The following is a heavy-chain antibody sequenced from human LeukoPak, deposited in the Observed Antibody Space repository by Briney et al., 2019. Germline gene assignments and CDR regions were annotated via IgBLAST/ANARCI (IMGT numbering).Heavy chain of an antibody. D-gene: IGHD3-10*01. CDR2: IIPIFGTA. Sequence: ASVKVSCKASGGTFSSYAISWVRQAPGQGLEWMGGIIPIFGTANYAQKFQGRVTITADESTSTAYMELRDLRSEDTAVYYCVRDGEGVAISVNYWFDPWGQGTLVTVST. CDR1: GGTFSSYA. CDR3: VRDGEGVAISVNYWFDP. J-gene: IGHJ5*02. V-gene: IGHV1-69*13.